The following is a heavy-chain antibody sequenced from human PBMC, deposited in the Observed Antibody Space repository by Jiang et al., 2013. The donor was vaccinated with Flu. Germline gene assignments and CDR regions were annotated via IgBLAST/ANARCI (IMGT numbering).Heavy chain of an antibody. Sequence: SLKISCQGSGYTFTSFYIAWVRQLPGQGLEWMGIVYPGDSDTKYSPSFQGQVTISVDKSISTAYLQWSSLRASDTAIYYCASPRGYSYGPFDFWGQGTLVTASS. D-gene: IGHD5-18*01. CDR3: ASPRGYSYGPFDF. CDR2: VYPGDSDT. V-gene: IGHV5-51*01. J-gene: IGHJ4*02. CDR1: GYTFTSFY.